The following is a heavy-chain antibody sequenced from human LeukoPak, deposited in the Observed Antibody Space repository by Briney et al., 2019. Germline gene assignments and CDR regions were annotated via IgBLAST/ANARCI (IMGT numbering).Heavy chain of an antibody. CDR3: ARERDYSGWQFDY. CDR2: IYSSGIT. V-gene: IGHV3-53*01. J-gene: IGHJ4*02. Sequence: GGSLRLSCAASGLTVSSNYMTWVRQAPGKGLEWVSVIYSSGITYYADSVKGRFTISRDNSKNTLYLQMNSLRAEDTAVYYCARERDYSGWQFDYWGQGTLVIVSS. D-gene: IGHD6-19*01. CDR1: GLTVSSNY.